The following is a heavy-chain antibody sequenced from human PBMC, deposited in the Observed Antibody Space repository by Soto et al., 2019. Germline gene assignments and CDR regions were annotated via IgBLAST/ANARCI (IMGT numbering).Heavy chain of an antibody. CDR1: GGSISSYY. Sequence: PSETLSLTCTVSGGSISSYYWSWIRQPPGKGLEWIGYIYYSGSTNYNPSLKSRVTISVDTSKNQFSLKLSSVTAADTAVYYCARGYSNYGNWGKGTLVTVSS. J-gene: IGHJ4*02. CDR3: ARGYSNYGN. D-gene: IGHD4-4*01. CDR2: IYYSGST. V-gene: IGHV4-59*01.